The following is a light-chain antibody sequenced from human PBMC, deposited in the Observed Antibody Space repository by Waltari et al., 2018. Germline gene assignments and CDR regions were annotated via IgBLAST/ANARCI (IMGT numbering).Light chain of an antibody. Sequence: EIVFTQSPATLSLSPGERATLSCRASQSASIFFGCYHQNPGQAPSLLIYDASNRATGIPARVSGSGSGTDFTLTISSLEPEDGAVDYWQQRSGWPPVFTFGPGTKVDV. J-gene: IGKJ3*01. V-gene: IGKV3-11*01. CDR3: QQRSGWPPVFT. CDR1: QSASIF. CDR2: DAS.